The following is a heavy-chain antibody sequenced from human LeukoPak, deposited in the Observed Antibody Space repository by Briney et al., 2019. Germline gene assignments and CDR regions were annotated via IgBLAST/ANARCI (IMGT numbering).Heavy chain of an antibody. CDR2: IIPIFGTA. D-gene: IGHD3-22*01. CDR3: ASQNPNYYDSSGYGDY. Sequence: SVKVSCKASGGTFSSYAISWVRQAPGQGLEWMGGIIPIFGTANYAQKFQGRVTITADESTSTAYMELSSLRSEDTAVYYCASQNPNYYDSSGYGDYWGQGPLVTVSS. CDR1: GGTFSSYA. V-gene: IGHV1-69*13. J-gene: IGHJ4*02.